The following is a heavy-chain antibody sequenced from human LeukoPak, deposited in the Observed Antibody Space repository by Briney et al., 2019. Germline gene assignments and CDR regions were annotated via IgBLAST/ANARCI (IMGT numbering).Heavy chain of an antibody. D-gene: IGHD3-10*01. J-gene: IGHJ3*02. CDR3: ARELRGGPMASDAFDI. V-gene: IGHV3-30*04. Sequence: PGGSLRLSCAASGFTFSSYGMHWVRQAPGKGLVWVAVISYDGSNKFYADSVKGRFTISRDNSKNTLYLQMNSLRAEDTAVYDCARELRGGPMASDAFDIWGQGTMVTVSS. CDR1: GFTFSSYG. CDR2: ISYDGSNK.